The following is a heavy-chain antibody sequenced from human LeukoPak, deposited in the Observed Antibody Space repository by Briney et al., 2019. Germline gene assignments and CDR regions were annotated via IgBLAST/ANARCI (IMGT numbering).Heavy chain of an antibody. CDR3: TRVVPGHYSTTSCYDVDAFDL. V-gene: IGHV4-61*02. D-gene: IGHD2-2*01. CDR1: GGSISSGNYY. J-gene: IGHJ3*01. CDR2: IYASGST. Sequence: SQTLSLTCTVSGGSISSGNYYWRWIRQPAGKGLEWIGRIYASGSTNYNPSLKSRVTISVDTSKKQFSLKLSSVTAADTAAYYCTRVVPGHYSTTSCYDVDAFDLWGQGTRVTVSS.